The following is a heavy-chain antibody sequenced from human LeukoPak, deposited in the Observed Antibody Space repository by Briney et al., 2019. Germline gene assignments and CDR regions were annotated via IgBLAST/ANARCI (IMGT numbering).Heavy chain of an antibody. D-gene: IGHD3-10*01. CDR3: ARGSTLIRGFDY. CDR2: IFYSGST. Sequence: SETLSLTCTVSGGSISSGNYYWNWIRQHPEKSLEWIGYIFYSGSTYYHPSLKSRVTISVDTSKNQFSLKLSSVTAADTAVYYCARGSTLIRGFDYWGQGTLVTVSS. CDR1: GGSISSGNYY. V-gene: IGHV4-31*03. J-gene: IGHJ4*02.